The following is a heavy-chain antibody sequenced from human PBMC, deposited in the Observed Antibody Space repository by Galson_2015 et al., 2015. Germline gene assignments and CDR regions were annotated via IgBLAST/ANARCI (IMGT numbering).Heavy chain of an antibody. D-gene: IGHD6-6*01. J-gene: IGHJ6*02. Sequence: SVKVSCKASGYTFTSYGISWVRQAPGQGLEWMGWISAYNGNTNYAQKLQGRVTMTTDTSTSTAYMELRSLRSDDTAVYYCARGVTAARYYYGMDVWGQGTTVTVSS. V-gene: IGHV1-18*01. CDR2: ISAYNGNT. CDR1: GYTFTSYG. CDR3: ARGVTAARYYYGMDV.